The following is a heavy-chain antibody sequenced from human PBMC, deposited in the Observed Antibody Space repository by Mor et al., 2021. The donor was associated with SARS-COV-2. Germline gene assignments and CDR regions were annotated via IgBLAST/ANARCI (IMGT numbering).Heavy chain of an antibody. J-gene: IGHJ6*02. CDR2: INAGNGNT. Sequence: VRQAPGQRLEWMGWINAGNGNTKYSQKFQGRVTITRDTSASTAYMELSSLRSEDTAVYYCARDFGSGLSYYGMDVWGQGTTVT. V-gene: IGHV1-3*01. D-gene: IGHD2-15*01. CDR3: ARDFGSGLSYYGMDV.